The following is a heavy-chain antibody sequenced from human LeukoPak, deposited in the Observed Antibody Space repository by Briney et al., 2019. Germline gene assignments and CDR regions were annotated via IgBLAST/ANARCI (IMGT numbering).Heavy chain of an antibody. CDR1: GFTFSSYW. CDR3: ARGDYDYGDQYYYYYGMDV. CDR2: INSDGRST. J-gene: IGHJ6*02. V-gene: IGHV3-74*03. Sequence: GGSLRLSCATSGFTFSSYWMHWVRQAPGKGLVCLSGINSDGRSTTYADSVKGRFTISRDKAKNTLYVQMNNLRAEDTAVYYCARGDYDYGDQYYYYYGMDVWGQGTTVTVSS. D-gene: IGHD4-17*01.